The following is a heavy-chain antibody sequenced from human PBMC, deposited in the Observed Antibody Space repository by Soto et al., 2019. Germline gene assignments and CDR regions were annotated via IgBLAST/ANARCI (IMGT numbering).Heavy chain of an antibody. CDR3: AKDLGAPRRITMVRGVHDAFDI. D-gene: IGHD3-10*01. V-gene: IGHV3-23*01. Sequence: EVQLLESGGGLVQPGGSLRLSCAASGFTFSIYAMSWVRQAPGKRLEWVSAISGSGGSTYYADSVKGRFTISRDNSKNTLYLQMNSLRAEDTAVYYCAKDLGAPRRITMVRGVHDAFDIWGQGTMVTVSS. CDR1: GFTFSIYA. CDR2: ISGSGGST. J-gene: IGHJ3*02.